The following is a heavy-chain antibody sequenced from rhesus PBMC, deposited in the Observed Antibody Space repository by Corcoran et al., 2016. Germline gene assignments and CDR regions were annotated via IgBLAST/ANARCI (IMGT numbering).Heavy chain of an antibody. CDR2: ISGSGGTT. J-gene: IGHJ3*01. D-gene: IGHD1-26*01. Sequence: QVQLQESGPGLVKTSETLSLTCAVSGGSVSSSKWWSWIRQAPEKGLVWIAYISGSGGTTHYNPSLKSRVTISKDTSKNQCSLKLSSVTAADTAVYYCARGHNWNYGAFDFWGQGLRVTVSS. CDR3: ARGHNWNYGAFDF. CDR1: GGSVSSSKW. V-gene: IGHV4-65*01.